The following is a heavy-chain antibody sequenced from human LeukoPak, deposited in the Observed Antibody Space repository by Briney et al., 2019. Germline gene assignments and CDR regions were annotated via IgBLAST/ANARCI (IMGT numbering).Heavy chain of an antibody. V-gene: IGHV1-2*02. Sequence: ASVKVSFKASGYTFSDFYIHWVRQAPGQGLEYVGWITPKSGDTYSPQRFQGRVTMTRDASISTAYMELSSLRSDDTAVYFCARVRLADERAWAYWGQGTLVTVSS. CDR3: ARVRLADERAWAY. D-gene: IGHD3-3*02. J-gene: IGHJ4*02. CDR2: ITPKSGDT. CDR1: GYTFSDFY.